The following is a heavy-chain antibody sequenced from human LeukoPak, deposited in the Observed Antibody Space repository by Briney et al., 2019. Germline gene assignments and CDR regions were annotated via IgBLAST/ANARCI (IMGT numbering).Heavy chain of an antibody. Sequence: PGGSLRLSCAASGFTFSSYAMHWVRQAPGKGLEWVAVISYDGSNKYYADSVKGRFTISRDNAKNSLYLQMNSLRDEDTAVYFCARDWNYGDYWGQGTLVTVSS. V-gene: IGHV3-30-3*01. CDR3: ARDWNYGDY. J-gene: IGHJ4*02. D-gene: IGHD1-7*01. CDR2: ISYDGSNK. CDR1: GFTFSSYA.